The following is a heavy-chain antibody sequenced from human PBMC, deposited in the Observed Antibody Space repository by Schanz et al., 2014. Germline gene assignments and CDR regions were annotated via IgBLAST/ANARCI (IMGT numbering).Heavy chain of an antibody. CDR3: ATMWGYCTATACQILEVLDV. CDR2: ISGSNGNA. J-gene: IGHJ3*01. D-gene: IGHD2-8*02. V-gene: IGHV1-18*01. CDR1: GYTFISYG. Sequence: QVQLVQSGAEVRKPGASVKVSCKASGYTFISYGISWVRQAPGQGLEWLGWISGSNGNANYTQKFQGRVTMTIDPYTSTAYMDLRSLRSDDTAVYYCATMWGYCTATACQILEVLDVWGQGTMVTVSS.